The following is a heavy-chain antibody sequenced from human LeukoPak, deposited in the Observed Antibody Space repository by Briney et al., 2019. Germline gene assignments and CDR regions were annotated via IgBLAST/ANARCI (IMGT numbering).Heavy chain of an antibody. CDR3: AKVGGATTFDY. CDR1: GFSFSNYA. D-gene: IGHD1-26*01. J-gene: IGHJ4*02. V-gene: IGHV3-23*01. Sequence: PGGSLRLSCAASGFSFSNYAMTWIRQAPGKGLEWVSVISSSGDNTYYADSVKGRFTISRDNSKNTLYLQMNSLRAEDTAVYYCAKVGGATTFDYWGQGTLVTVSS. CDR2: ISSSGDNT.